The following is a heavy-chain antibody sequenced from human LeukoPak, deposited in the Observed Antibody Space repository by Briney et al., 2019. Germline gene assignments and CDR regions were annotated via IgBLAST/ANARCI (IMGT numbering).Heavy chain of an antibody. Sequence: ASVKVSCKASGYTFTGYYMHWVRQAPGQGLEWMGWINAGNGNTEYSQKFQGRVTITRDTSASTAYMELSSLRSEDTAVYYCARVYCSSTSCHYYFDYWGQGTLVAVSS. V-gene: IGHV1-3*01. CDR3: ARVYCSSTSCHYYFDY. CDR1: GYTFTGYY. J-gene: IGHJ4*02. D-gene: IGHD2-2*01. CDR2: INAGNGNT.